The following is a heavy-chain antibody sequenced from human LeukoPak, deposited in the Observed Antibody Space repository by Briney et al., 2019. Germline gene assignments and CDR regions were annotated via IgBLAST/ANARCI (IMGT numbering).Heavy chain of an antibody. Sequence: ASVKVSCKASGYTFTSYGISWVRQAPGQGLEWMGWISAYNGSTNYAQKLQGRVTMTTDTFTSTAYMELRSLRSDDTAVYYCARDQIRGNWLDPWGQGTLVTVSS. CDR2: ISAYNGST. J-gene: IGHJ5*02. V-gene: IGHV1-18*01. CDR3: ARDQIRGNWLDP. CDR1: GYTFTSYG. D-gene: IGHD3-16*01.